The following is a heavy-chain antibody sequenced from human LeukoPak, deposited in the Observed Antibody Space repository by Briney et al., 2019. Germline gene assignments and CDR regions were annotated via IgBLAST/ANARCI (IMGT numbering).Heavy chain of an antibody. CDR3: ARHFGGSNYYFDY. D-gene: IGHD2-15*01. CDR2: IYYSGST. Sequence: SGTLSLTCTVSGGSISSYYWSWIRQPPGKGLEWIGYIYYSGSTNYNPSLKSRVTISVDTSKNQFSLKLSSVTAADTAVYYCARHFGGSNYYFDYWGQGTLVTVSS. CDR1: GGSISSYY. J-gene: IGHJ4*02. V-gene: IGHV4-59*08.